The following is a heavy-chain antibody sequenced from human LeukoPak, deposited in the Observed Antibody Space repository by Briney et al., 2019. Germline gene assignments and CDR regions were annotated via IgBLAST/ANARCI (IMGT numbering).Heavy chain of an antibody. CDR2: INPNSGGT. V-gene: IGHV1-2*06. CDR3: ARVPYSSGWYDY. J-gene: IGHJ4*02. CDR1: GYTFTGYY. D-gene: IGHD6-19*01. Sequence: ASVKVSCKASGYTFTGYYMHRVRQAPGQGLEWMGRINPNSGGTNYAQKFQGRVTMTRDTSISTAYMELSRLRSDDTAVYYCARVPYSSGWYDYWGQGTLVTVSS.